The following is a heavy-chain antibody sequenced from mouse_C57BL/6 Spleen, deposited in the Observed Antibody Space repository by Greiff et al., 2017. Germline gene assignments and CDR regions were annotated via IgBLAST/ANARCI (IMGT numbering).Heavy chain of an antibody. CDR1: GYTFTSYW. J-gene: IGHJ2*01. CDR2: IDPSDSET. Sequence: QVQLQQPGAELVRPGSSVKLSCKASGYTFTSYWMHWVKQRPIQGLEWIGNIDPSDSETHYNQKFKDKATLTVDKSSSTAYMQLSSLTSADSAVYYCARYYYGSSYYFDYWGQGTTLTVSS. CDR3: ARYYYGSSYYFDY. V-gene: IGHV1-52*01. D-gene: IGHD1-1*01.